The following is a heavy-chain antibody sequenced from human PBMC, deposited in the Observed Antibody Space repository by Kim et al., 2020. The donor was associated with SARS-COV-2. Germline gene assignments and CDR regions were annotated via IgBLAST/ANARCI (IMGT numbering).Heavy chain of an antibody. D-gene: IGHD3-3*01. CDR3: ARGVLEWLLRSPYYFDY. Sequence: SETLSLTCAVYGGSFSGYYWSWIRQPPGKGLEWIGEINHSGSTNYNPSLKSRVTISVDTSKNQFSLKLSSVTAADTAVYYCARGVLEWLLRSPYYFDYWGQRTLVTVSS. CDR2: INHSGST. CDR1: GGSFSGYY. J-gene: IGHJ4*02. V-gene: IGHV4-34*01.